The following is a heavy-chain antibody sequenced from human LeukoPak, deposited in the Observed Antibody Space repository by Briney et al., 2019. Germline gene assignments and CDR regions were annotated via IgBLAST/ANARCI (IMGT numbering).Heavy chain of an antibody. V-gene: IGHV1-2*06. CDR2: INPNSGGT. CDR1: GYTFTGYY. Sequence: ASVKVSCKASGYTFTGYYMHWVRQAPGQGLEWMGRINPNSGGTNYAQKFQGMVTMTRDTSISTAYMELSRLRSDDTAVYYCARASYYYDSSGYDYWGQGTLVTVSS. J-gene: IGHJ4*02. CDR3: ARASYYYDSSGYDY. D-gene: IGHD3-22*01.